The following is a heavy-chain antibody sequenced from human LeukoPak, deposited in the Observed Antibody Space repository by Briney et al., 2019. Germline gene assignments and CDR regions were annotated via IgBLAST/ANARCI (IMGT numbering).Heavy chain of an antibody. CDR2: LYHSGTV. CDR1: GFSISIGYY. CDR3: ARSVEMASTGGDWFDP. V-gene: IGHV4-38-2*02. Sequence: SETLSLTCTVSGFSISIGYYWGWIRQPPGKGLEWIGSLYHSGTVYYNPSLKSRATISVDMSKNQISLRLTSVTAADTAVYYCARSVEMASTGGDWFDPWGQGTLAIVSS. D-gene: IGHD5-24*01. J-gene: IGHJ5*02.